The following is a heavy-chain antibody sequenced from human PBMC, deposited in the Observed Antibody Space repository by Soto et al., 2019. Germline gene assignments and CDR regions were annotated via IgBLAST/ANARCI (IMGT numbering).Heavy chain of an antibody. J-gene: IGHJ4*02. CDR2: INHSGST. V-gene: IGHV4-34*01. CDR3: AMGYSSSWYVDDY. CDR1: GGSFSGYY. D-gene: IGHD6-13*01. Sequence: QVQLQQWGAGLLKPSETLSLTCAVYGGSFSGYYWSWIRQPPGKGLEWIGEINHSGSTNYNPSLKSRVTISVDTSKNQFSLKLSSVTAADTALYYCAMGYSSSWYVDDYWGQGTLVTVSS.